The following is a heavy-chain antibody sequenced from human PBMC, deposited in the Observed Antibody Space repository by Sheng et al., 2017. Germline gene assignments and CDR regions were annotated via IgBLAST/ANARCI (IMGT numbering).Heavy chain of an antibody. CDR3: ARHPTNDAFDI. D-gene: IGHD2-8*01. CDR2: IYPANSDV. V-gene: IGHV5-51*01. J-gene: IGHJ3*02. CDR1: IQLYQLL. Sequence: EVHLVQVWSRGEKARGVSEDLLSGFRIQLYQLLIAWVRQMSGKGLEWMGFIYPANSDVRYSPSFRGQVTISADKSINSAYLHLSDLKASDSATYYCARHPTNDAFDIWGQGTALTVS.